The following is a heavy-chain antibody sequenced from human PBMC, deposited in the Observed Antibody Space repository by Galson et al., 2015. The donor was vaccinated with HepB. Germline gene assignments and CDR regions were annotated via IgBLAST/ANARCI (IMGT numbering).Heavy chain of an antibody. J-gene: IGHJ6*02. V-gene: IGHV1-46*01. CDR3: ARVTIPIRTYYDFWSGYQTGRNYYYYGMDV. D-gene: IGHD3-3*01. Sequence: SVKVSCKASGYTFTSYYMHWVRQAPGQGLEWMGIINPSGGSTSYAQKFQGRVTMTRDTSTSTVYMELSSLRSEDTAVYYCARVTIPIRTYYDFWSGYQTGRNYYYYGMDVWGQGTTVTVSS. CDR2: INPSGGST. CDR1: GYTFTSYY.